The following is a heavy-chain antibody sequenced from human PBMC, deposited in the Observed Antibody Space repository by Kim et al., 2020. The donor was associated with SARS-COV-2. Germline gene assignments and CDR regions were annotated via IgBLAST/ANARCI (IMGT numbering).Heavy chain of an antibody. Sequence: YYNPSLKSRVTISVDTSKNQFSLKLSSVTAADTAVYYCARLWKWPTVTTWGQGTLVTVSS. J-gene: IGHJ4*02. V-gene: IGHV4-39*01. CDR3: ARLWKWPTVTT. D-gene: IGHD4-17*01.